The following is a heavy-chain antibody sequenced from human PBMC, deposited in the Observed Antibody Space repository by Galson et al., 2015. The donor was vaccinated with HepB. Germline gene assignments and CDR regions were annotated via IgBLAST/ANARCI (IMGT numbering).Heavy chain of an antibody. J-gene: IGHJ4*02. CDR2: INNDGTYT. CDR1: GFTFSSSW. CDR3: AREGPRGDYGDFDY. Sequence: SLRLSCAASGFTFSSSWMHWVRQAPGKGLVWVSRINNDGTYTNYADSVKGRFTISRDNAKNTLYLQMNSLRAEDTAVYYCAREGPRGDYGDFDYWGQGTLLTVSS. D-gene: IGHD2-21*02. V-gene: IGHV3-74*01.